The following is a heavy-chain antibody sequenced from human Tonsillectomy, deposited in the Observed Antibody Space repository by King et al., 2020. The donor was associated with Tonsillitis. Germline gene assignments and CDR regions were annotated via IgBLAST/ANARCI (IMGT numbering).Heavy chain of an antibody. CDR3: ARRGDREADFDY. CDR2: IDPGDSDN. D-gene: IGHD3-10*01. V-gene: IGHV5-51*01. Sequence: VQLVESGAGVKKPGESLKISCKGSGYSFTTYWIGWVRQMPGKGLEWMGIIDPGDSDNRYSPSVQGQVTMSADKSISTVYLQWSSLKAADTAMYYCARRGDREADFDYWGQGTLVTVSS. J-gene: IGHJ4*02. CDR1: GYSFTTYW.